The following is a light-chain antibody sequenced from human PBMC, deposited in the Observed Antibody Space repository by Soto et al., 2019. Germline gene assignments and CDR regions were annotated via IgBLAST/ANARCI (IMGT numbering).Light chain of an antibody. V-gene: IGKV3-15*01. J-gene: IGKJ1*01. CDR1: QSASNN. CDR3: QQYNKWPLT. CDR2: VAS. Sequence: EIVMTQSPATLSVSPGERATLSCRASQSASNNLAWYQQKPGQAPRLLIYVASTRATGIPARFSGSGSGTAFTRTISSLQSEDFAVYYCQQYNKWPLTFGQGTKVEI.